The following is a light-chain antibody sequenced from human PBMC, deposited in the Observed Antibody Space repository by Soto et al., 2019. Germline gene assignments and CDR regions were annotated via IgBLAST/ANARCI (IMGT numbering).Light chain of an antibody. V-gene: IGKV1-27*01. CDR1: QGINSY. CDR3: QKYGSAPYT. J-gene: IGKJ2*01. CDR2: LAS. Sequence: DIQMTQSPSSLSASVGDRVTITCRTSQGINSYLAWYQQKPGKVPKLLIYLASTLQSGVPSRFSGSGSGTDFTLTISSLQPEDVATYYCQKYGSAPYTFGQGTKL.